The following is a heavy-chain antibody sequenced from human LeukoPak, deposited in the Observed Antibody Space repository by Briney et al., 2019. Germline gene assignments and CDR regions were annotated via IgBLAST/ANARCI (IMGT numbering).Heavy chain of an antibody. J-gene: IGHJ4*02. Sequence: GGSLRLSCAASGFTFSSYGMHWVRQAPGKGLEWVAVIWYDGSNKYYADSVKGRFTISRDNSKNTLYLQTNSLRAEDTAVYYCARDMRAPFNWGSHFDYWGQGTLVTVSS. CDR1: GFTFSSYG. V-gene: IGHV3-33*01. CDR3: ARDMRAPFNWGSHFDY. D-gene: IGHD7-27*01. CDR2: IWYDGSNK.